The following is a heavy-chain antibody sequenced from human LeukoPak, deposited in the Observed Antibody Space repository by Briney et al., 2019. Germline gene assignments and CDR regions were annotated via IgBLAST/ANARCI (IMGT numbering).Heavy chain of an antibody. CDR3: ARGRESGVAAAEDYFDY. V-gene: IGHV3-48*03. J-gene: IGHJ4*02. Sequence: GGSLRLSCAASGFTFSSYEMNWVRQAPGKGLEWVSYISSSGSTIYYADSVKGRFTISRDNAKNSLYLQMNSLRAEDTAVYYCARGRESGVAAAEDYFDYWGQGTLVTVSS. CDR2: ISSSGSTI. D-gene: IGHD6-13*01. CDR1: GFTFSSYE.